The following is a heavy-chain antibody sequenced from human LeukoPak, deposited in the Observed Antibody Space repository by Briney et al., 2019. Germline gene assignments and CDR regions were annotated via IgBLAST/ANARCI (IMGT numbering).Heavy chain of an antibody. J-gene: IGHJ4*02. Sequence: PSETLSLTCTVSGDSISSSNSYWGWIRQPPGKGLEWIGEINHSGSTNYNPSLKSRVTISVDTSKNQFSLKLSSVTAADTAVYYCASRGQAQGQADYWGQGTLVTVSS. CDR1: GDSISSSNSY. D-gene: IGHD3-10*01. CDR3: ASRGQAQGQADY. V-gene: IGHV4-39*07. CDR2: INHSGST.